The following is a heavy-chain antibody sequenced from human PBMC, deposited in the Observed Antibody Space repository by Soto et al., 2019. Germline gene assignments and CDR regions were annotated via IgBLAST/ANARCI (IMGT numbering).Heavy chain of an antibody. J-gene: IGHJ3*02. CDR3: ARAHIKTYYYDSSGLDAFDI. CDR2: ISSSSSYI. V-gene: IGHV3-21*01. CDR1: GFTFSSYS. Sequence: EVQLVESGGGLVKPGGSLRLSCAASGFTFSSYSMNWVRQAPGKGLEWVSSISSSSSYIYYADSVKGRFTISRDNAKNSLYLQMNSLRAEDTAVYYCARAHIKTYYYDSSGLDAFDIWGQGTMVTVSS. D-gene: IGHD3-22*01.